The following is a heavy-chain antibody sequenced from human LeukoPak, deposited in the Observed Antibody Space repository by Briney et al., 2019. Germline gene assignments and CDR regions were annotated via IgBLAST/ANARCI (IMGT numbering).Heavy chain of an antibody. Sequence: PGGSLRLSCAASGFTLSNYAMTWVRQAPGKGLEWVSAISGSAGNTYYADSVKGRFTISRDNSKNTLYMQMNSLRAEDTAVYYCAKGPQLGSRYRPDYWGQGTLVTVSS. D-gene: IGHD3-3*01. CDR3: AKGPQLGSRYRPDY. CDR1: GFTLSNYA. J-gene: IGHJ4*02. V-gene: IGHV3-23*01. CDR2: ISGSAGNT.